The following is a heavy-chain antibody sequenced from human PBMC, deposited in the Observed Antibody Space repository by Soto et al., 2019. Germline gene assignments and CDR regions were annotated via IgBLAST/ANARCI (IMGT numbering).Heavy chain of an antibody. Sequence: VGSLRLSCAASGFTFSNAWMSWVRQAPGKGLEWVGRIKSKTDGGTTDYAAPVKGRFTISRDDSKNTLYLQMNSLKTEDTAVYYCTTDEITMIVVVINRYWGQGTLVTVSS. D-gene: IGHD3-22*01. CDR3: TTDEITMIVVVINRY. V-gene: IGHV3-15*01. CDR2: IKSKTDGGTT. CDR1: GFTFSNAW. J-gene: IGHJ4*02.